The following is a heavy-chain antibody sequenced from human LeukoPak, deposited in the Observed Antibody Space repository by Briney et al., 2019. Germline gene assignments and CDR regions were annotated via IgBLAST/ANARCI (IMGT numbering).Heavy chain of an antibody. CDR1: GFTFSNYE. CDR2: IGIGGDT. J-gene: IGHJ3*02. V-gene: IGHV3-13*01. Sequence: GGSLRLSCAGSGFTFSNYEMHWVRQVAGGGLEWVSAIGIGGDTFYTGSVKGRFTISRENAKNSFFLQMNSLSAGDTALYYCVSERSGTSSDGFDIWGQGTMVTVSS. D-gene: IGHD1-26*01. CDR3: VSERSGTSSDGFDI.